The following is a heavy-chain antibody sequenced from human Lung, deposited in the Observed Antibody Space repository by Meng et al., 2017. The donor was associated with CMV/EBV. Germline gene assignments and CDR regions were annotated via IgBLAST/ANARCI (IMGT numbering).Heavy chain of an antibody. V-gene: IGHV4-31*03. Sequence: TVAGGSISSSANYWTWIRQHPGKDRGWFVYIDCSGSTYSNPSLKRRGTISVETYKNQFSLRLITVTATDTAVYYCARLGGFLNWFDPWGQGTLVTVSS. CDR1: GGSISSSANY. J-gene: IGHJ5*02. D-gene: IGHD2-15*01. CDR3: ARLGGFLNWFDP. CDR2: IDCSGST.